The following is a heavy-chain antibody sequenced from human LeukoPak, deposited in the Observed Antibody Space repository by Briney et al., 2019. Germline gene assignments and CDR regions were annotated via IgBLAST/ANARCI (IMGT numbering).Heavy chain of an antibody. D-gene: IGHD2-2*01. J-gene: IGHJ4*02. CDR3: AKDQGYCSSTSCYSFDY. V-gene: IGHV3-30*18. CDR1: GFTFSSYG. Sequence: GGSLRLSCAASGFTFSSYGMHWVRQAPGKGLEWVAVISYDGSNKFYADSEKGRFTISRDNSKNTLYLQMNSLRAEDTAVYYCAKDQGYCSSTSCYSFDYWGQGTLVSVSS. CDR2: ISYDGSNK.